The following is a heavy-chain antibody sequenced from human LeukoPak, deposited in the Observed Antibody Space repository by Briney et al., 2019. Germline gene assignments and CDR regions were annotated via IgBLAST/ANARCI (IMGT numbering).Heavy chain of an antibody. V-gene: IGHV4-59*01. CDR3: ARDRGGYSSSWYDF. J-gene: IGHJ5*01. CDR1: GDSISSYY. Sequence: SETLSLTCSVSGDSISSYYWSWIRQPPGKGLEWIGYIYYSGSTKYNPSLESRVIPSVDTSKIQFSLKLSSVTAADTAVYYCARDRGGYSSSWYDFWGQGTLVTVSS. D-gene: IGHD6-13*01. CDR2: IYYSGST.